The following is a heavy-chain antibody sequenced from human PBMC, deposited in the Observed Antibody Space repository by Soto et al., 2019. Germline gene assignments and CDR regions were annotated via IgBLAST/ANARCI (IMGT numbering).Heavy chain of an antibody. CDR3: ARARTGKLRYFDWLDY. CDR2: ISAYNGNT. D-gene: IGHD3-9*01. Sequence: QVQLVQSGAEVKKPGASVKVSCKASGYTFTSYGISWVRQAPGQGLEWMGWISAYNGNTNYAQKLQGRVTMTTDTSTSTAYMELRGLRSDDTAVYYCARARTGKLRYFDWLDYWGQGTLVTVSS. CDR1: GYTFTSYG. J-gene: IGHJ4*02. V-gene: IGHV1-18*01.